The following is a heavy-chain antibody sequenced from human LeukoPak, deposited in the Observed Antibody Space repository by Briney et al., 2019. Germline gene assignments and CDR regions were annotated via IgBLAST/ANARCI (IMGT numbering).Heavy chain of an antibody. CDR3: ARNEGVYYYDSSGPIGD. D-gene: IGHD3-22*01. V-gene: IGHV1-8*03. CDR1: GYTFTSYD. CDR2: MNPNSGNT. J-gene: IGHJ4*02. Sequence: ASVKVSCKASGYTFTSYDINWVRQATGQGLEWMGWMNPNSGNTGYAQKFQGRVTITRNTSISTAYMELSSLRSEDAAVYYCARNEGVYYYDSSGPIGDWGQGTLVTVSS.